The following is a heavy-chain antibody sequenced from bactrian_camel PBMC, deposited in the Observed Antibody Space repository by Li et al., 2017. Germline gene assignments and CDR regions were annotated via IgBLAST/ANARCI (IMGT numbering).Heavy chain of an antibody. Sequence: VQLVASGGGLVQPGGSLRLSCAASGFTFSNYDMSWVRQAPGKDLEWVSYINYDGRTTYADSVKGRFTISRDNAKNTVYLQLNSLQSEDMAMYYCTRDLGWSTFEYWGQGTQVTVS. CDR3: TRDLGWSTFEY. CDR2: INYDGRT. J-gene: IGHJ4*01. CDR1: GFTFSNYD. V-gene: IGHV3S10*01. D-gene: IGHD5*01.